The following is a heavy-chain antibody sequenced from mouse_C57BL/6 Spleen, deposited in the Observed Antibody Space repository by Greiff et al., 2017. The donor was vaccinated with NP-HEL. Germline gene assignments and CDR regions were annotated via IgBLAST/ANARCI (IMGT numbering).Heavy chain of an antibody. CDR2: INPNNGGT. V-gene: IGHV1-22*01. Sequence: VQLQQSGPELVKPGASVKMSCKASGYTFTDYNMHWVKQSHGKSLEWIGYINPNNGGTSYNQKFKGKATLTVNKSSSTAYMELRSLTSEDSAVYYCAREGTTVDYAMDYWGQGTTLTVSS. J-gene: IGHJ2*01. CDR3: AREGTTVDYAMDY. CDR1: GYTFTDYN. D-gene: IGHD1-1*01.